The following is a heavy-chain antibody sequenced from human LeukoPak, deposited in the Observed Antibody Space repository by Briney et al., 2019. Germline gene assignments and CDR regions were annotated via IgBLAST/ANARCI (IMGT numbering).Heavy chain of an antibody. V-gene: IGHV1-18*01. CDR3: ASIPPPSPGSGTRPYYFDY. J-gene: IGHJ4*02. CDR1: GYTFTSYG. D-gene: IGHD3-10*01. Sequence: GASVKVSCKASGYTFTSYGTSWVRQAPGQGLEWMGWISAYNGNTNYAQKLQGRVTMTTDSSTSTAYMELRSLRSDDTAVYYCASIPPPSPGSGTRPYYFDYWGQGTLVTVSS. CDR2: ISAYNGNT.